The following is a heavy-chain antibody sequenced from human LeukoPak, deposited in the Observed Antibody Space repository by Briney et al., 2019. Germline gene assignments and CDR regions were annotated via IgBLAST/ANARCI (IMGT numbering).Heavy chain of an antibody. Sequence: SETLSLTCAVSGYSISSGHSWGWIRQPPGKGLEWIGHIFHNGNTYYNPSLQSRVTMSVDTSKNQFSLRMTSVTTADTAVYYCASEGSAFWTLVTPPLWGEGTLVIVS. J-gene: IGHJ4*02. CDR1: GYSISSGHS. D-gene: IGHD3/OR15-3a*01. CDR3: ASEGSAFWTLVTPPL. V-gene: IGHV4-38-2*01. CDR2: IFHNGNT.